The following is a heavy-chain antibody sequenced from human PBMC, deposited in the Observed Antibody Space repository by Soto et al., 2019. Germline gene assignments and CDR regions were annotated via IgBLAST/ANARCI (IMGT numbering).Heavy chain of an antibody. D-gene: IGHD3-9*01. CDR1: GLNLSHPW. CDR3: TTGIYYDILTGYHNVAY. Sequence: GGSLRLSCAASGLNLSHPWMTWVRQAAGKGLEWVGRIKSKTDGGTADYAAPVKGRFTISRDDSKNTVYLQMNSLKTEDTAVYYSTTGIYYDILTGYHNVAYWGQGTLVTVSS. J-gene: IGHJ4*02. CDR2: IKSKTDGGTA. V-gene: IGHV3-15*01.